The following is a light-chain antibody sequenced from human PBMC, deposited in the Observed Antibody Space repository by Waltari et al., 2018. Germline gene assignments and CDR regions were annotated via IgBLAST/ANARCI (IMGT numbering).Light chain of an antibody. CDR2: YDG. J-gene: IGLJ3*02. CDR3: QVWDSSSDPVV. Sequence: SFVLTQPPSVSVAPGKTAKISCVGNSVGSKNVQWYQQRPGQAPVVVIYYDGDRPSGIPERFSGSNSGNTATLTISRVEAGDGADYYCQVWDSSSDPVVFGGGTKLTVL. V-gene: IGLV3-21*04. CDR1: SVGSKN.